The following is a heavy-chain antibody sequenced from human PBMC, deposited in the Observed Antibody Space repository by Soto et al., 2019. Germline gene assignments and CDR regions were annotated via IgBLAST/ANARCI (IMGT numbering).Heavy chain of an antibody. CDR1: GGFFSGYY. CDR3: ARGRGSYNWNPLFDY. J-gene: IGHJ4*02. Sequence: SETLSLTCAVYGGFFSGYYWSWIRQPPGKELEWIGEINHSGSTNYNPSLKSRVTISVDTSKNQFSLKLSSVTAADTAVYYCARGRGSYNWNPLFDYWGQGTLVTVSS. V-gene: IGHV4-34*01. CDR2: INHSGST. D-gene: IGHD1-20*01.